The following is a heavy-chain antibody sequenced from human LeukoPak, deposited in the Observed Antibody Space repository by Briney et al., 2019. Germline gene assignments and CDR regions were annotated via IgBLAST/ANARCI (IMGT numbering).Heavy chain of an antibody. Sequence: GESLKISCKGSGYSFTSYWIGWVRQMPGKGLEWMGIIYPGDSDTRCSPSFQGQVTISADKSISTAYLQWSSLKASDTAMYYCVRARYQLLSFIDYWGQGTLVTVSS. CDR3: VRARYQLLSFIDY. CDR1: GYSFTSYW. D-gene: IGHD2-2*01. CDR2: IYPGDSDT. J-gene: IGHJ4*02. V-gene: IGHV5-51*01.